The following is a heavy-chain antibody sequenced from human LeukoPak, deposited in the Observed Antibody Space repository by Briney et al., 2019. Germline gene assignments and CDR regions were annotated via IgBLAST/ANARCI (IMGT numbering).Heavy chain of an antibody. Sequence: PGGSLRLSCAASGFTFSSYAMSWVRQAPGKGLEWVANIKQDGSEKYYVDSVKGRFTISRDNAKNSLYLQMNSLRAEDTAVYYCARSNYDYVWGSYRPFDYWGQGTLVTVSS. CDR1: GFTFSSYA. CDR2: IKQDGSEK. V-gene: IGHV3-7*01. D-gene: IGHD3-16*02. J-gene: IGHJ4*02. CDR3: ARSNYDYVWGSYRPFDY.